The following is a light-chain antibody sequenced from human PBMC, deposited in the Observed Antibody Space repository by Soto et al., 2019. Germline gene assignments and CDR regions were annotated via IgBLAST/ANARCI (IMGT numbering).Light chain of an antibody. CDR1: QSVTSNY. V-gene: IGKV3-20*01. CDR3: HQYGRSPRGT. Sequence: EIVLTQSPGTLSLSPVERATLSCMASQSVTSNYLAWYQQKPGQAPRLLMYGTSSRATGIPDRFSGSGSGTDFTLTISSLEPEDFAVYYCHQYGRSPRGTFGQGTKWIS. J-gene: IGKJ1*01. CDR2: GTS.